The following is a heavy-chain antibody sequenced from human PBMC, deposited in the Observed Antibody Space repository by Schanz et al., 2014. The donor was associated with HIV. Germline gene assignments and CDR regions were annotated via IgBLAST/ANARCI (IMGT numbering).Heavy chain of an antibody. CDR3: AKSRYQLHWLDA. V-gene: IGHV1-2*02. D-gene: IGHD2-2*01. CDR1: GGTFSSFA. Sequence: QVQLLQSGAEVKKPGSSVKVSCKVSGGTFSSFAISWVRQAPGQGLEWMGWINPNKGDTRFARKFQGRVTVTRDTSINTAYMELSRLRHDDTAVYYCAKSRYQLHWLDAWGQGTLVTVSS. CDR2: INPNKGDT. J-gene: IGHJ5*02.